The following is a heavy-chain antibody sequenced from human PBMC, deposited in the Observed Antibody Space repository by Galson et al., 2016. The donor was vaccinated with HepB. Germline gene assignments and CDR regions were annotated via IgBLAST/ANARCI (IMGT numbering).Heavy chain of an antibody. CDR2: INPYNGNT. CDR3: TRGFDRRSSVGDV. Sequence: SVKVSCKASGYNFLSYGITWIRQAPGQGLEWMGWINPYNGNTNYAQKFQGGVTMTTDTSTSTAYMELRSLRSDDTAIYFCTRGFDRRSSVGDVWGQGTTVIVSS. V-gene: IGHV1-18*01. CDR1: GYNFLSYG. D-gene: IGHD1-26*01. J-gene: IGHJ6*02.